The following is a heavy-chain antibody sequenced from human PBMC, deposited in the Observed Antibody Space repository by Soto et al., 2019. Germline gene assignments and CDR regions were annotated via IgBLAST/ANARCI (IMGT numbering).Heavy chain of an antibody. D-gene: IGHD3-16*01. Sequence: PSETLSLTCTVSGGSISSGDYYWSWIRQPPGKGLEWIGYIHYSGSTYYNPSLKSRVTISVDTSKNQLSLELSSVTAADTAVYYCAREDYTLNGMDVWGQGTTVTVSS. CDR2: IHYSGST. J-gene: IGHJ6*02. V-gene: IGHV4-30-4*01. CDR1: GGSISSGDYY. CDR3: AREDYTLNGMDV.